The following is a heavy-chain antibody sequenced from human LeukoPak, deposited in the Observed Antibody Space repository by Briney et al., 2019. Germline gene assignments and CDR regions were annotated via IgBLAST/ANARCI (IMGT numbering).Heavy chain of an antibody. J-gene: IGHJ6*02. D-gene: IGHD3-16*01. CDR3: ARGGGLDV. V-gene: IGHV3-7*03. CDR1: GLTLGSYW. CDR2: INHNGNVN. Sequence: GGPLKPSWQASGLTLGSYWINWPPQAPGKGLEWVASINHNGNVNYYVDSVKGRFTISRDNAKNSLYLQMSNLRAEDTAVYFCARGGGLDVWGQGATVTVSS.